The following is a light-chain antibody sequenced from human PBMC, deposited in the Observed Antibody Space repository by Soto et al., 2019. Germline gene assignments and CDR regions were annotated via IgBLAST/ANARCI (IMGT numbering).Light chain of an antibody. CDR3: QQYNNWPIT. V-gene: IGKV3-15*01. Sequence: DIVITQSPATLSVSPGERATLSCRASQSVSSNLAWYQQKPGQAPRLLIYGASTRATGIPARFSGSGSGTEFTLTISSLQSEDFAVYYCQQYNNWPITFGQGTRLEIK. J-gene: IGKJ5*01. CDR1: QSVSSN. CDR2: GAS.